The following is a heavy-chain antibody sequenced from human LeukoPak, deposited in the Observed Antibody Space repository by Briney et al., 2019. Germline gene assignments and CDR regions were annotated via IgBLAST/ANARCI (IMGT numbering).Heavy chain of an antibody. CDR3: ARDKGYSNFDY. Sequence: GGSLRLSCAASGFTFSNYWMSWVRQAPGKGLEWVANMKEDGSEKNYVDSVKGRFTISRDNAQDSLYLQMNSLRAEDTAVYYCARDKGYSNFDYWGQGTLVTVSS. CDR1: GFTFSNYW. V-gene: IGHV3-7*01. D-gene: IGHD4-11*01. CDR2: MKEDGSEK. J-gene: IGHJ4*02.